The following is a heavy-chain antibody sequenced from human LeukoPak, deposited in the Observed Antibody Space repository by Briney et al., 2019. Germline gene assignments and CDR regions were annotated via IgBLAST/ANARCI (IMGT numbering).Heavy chain of an antibody. D-gene: IGHD1-26*01. CDR3: ARDSRGAYMDCFDY. Sequence: SETLSLTCTVSGGSISSGTYYWGWIRQPPGKGLEWIGSIYHSGNAYCNQSLMSRVTISVDTSKNQFSLKVSSATAADTAVYYCARDSRGAYMDCFDYWGQGTLVTVSS. J-gene: IGHJ4*02. CDR2: IYHSGNA. V-gene: IGHV4-39*07. CDR1: GGSISSGTYY.